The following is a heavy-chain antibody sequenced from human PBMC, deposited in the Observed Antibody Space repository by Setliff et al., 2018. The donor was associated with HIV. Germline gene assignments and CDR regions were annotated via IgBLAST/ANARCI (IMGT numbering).Heavy chain of an antibody. D-gene: IGHD5-18*01. J-gene: IGHJ4*02. Sequence: SETLSLTCTVSGASISSTTYYWGWIRQPPGKGLEWIGSIFSRDYTYYTPSLNSRVTISVDTSKNQFSLKLSSVTAADTAVYYCARLDVDIAMAPDYWGQGMLVTVSS. CDR1: GASISSTTYY. V-gene: IGHV4-39*07. CDR2: IFSRDYT. CDR3: ARLDVDIAMAPDY.